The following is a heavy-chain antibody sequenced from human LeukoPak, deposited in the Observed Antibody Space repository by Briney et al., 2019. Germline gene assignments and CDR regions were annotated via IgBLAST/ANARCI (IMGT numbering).Heavy chain of an antibody. V-gene: IGHV1-69*04. Sequence: GASVKVSCKASGGTFSSYAISWVRQAPGQGLEWMGRIIPILGIANYAQKFQGRVTITADKSTSTAYMELSSLRSEDTAVYYCARVPRFRTIFGVVKGNWFDPWGQGTLVTVSS. J-gene: IGHJ5*02. CDR2: IIPILGIA. CDR1: GGTFSSYA. D-gene: IGHD3-3*01. CDR3: ARVPRFRTIFGVVKGNWFDP.